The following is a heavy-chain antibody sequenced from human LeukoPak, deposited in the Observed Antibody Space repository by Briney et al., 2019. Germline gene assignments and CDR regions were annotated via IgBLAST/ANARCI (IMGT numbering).Heavy chain of an antibody. CDR2: IYSGGST. CDR1: GFTFSSYA. D-gene: IGHD6-13*01. CDR3: SCGAAGTSADAFDI. V-gene: IGHV3-53*01. Sequence: GGSLRLSCAASGFTFSSYAMSWVRQAPGKGLEWVSVIYSGGSTYYADSVKGRFTISRDNSKNTLYLQMNSLRAEDTAVYYCSCGAAGTSADAFDIWGQGTMVTVSS. J-gene: IGHJ3*02.